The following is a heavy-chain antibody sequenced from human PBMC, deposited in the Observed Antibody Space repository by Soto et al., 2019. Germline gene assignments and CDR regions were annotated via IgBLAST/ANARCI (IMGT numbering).Heavy chain of an antibody. CDR3: ARLYDFWSGTRYFDY. J-gene: IGHJ4*02. V-gene: IGHV4-39*01. CDR2: IYHSGST. Sequence: SETLSLTCTVSGGSISRSSYYWGWIRQRPGKGLEWIGSIYHSGSTYYNPSLKSRVTISVDTSKNQFSLKLSSVTAADTAVYYCARLYDFWSGTRYFDYWGQGTLVTVSS. CDR1: GGSISRSSYY. D-gene: IGHD3-3*01.